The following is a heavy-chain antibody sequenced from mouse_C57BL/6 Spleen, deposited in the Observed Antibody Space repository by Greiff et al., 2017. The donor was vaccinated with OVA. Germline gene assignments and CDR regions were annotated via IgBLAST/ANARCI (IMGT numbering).Heavy chain of an antibody. J-gene: IGHJ2*01. V-gene: IGHV1-55*01. CDR3: ARPYYYGSSSYFDY. CDR1: GYTFTSYW. D-gene: IGHD1-1*01. Sequence: QVQLQQSGAELVKPGASVKMSCKASGYTFTSYWITWVKQRPGQGLEWIGDIYPGSGSTNYNEKFKSKATLTVDTSSSTAYMQLSSLTSEDSAVYYCARPYYYGSSSYFDYWGQGTTLTVSS. CDR2: IYPGSGST.